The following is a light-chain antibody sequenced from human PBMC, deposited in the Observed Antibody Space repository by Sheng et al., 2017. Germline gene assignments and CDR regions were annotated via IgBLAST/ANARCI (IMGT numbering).Light chain of an antibody. CDR2: DVS. Sequence: QSALTQPASVSGSPGQSITISCTGTSSDVGGYNYVSWYQQHPGKAPKLMIYDVSKRPSGVSARFSGSKSGNTASLTISGLQAEDEADYCCSSYTSSSTVVFGGGTKLTVL. CDR1: SSDVGGYNY. J-gene: IGLJ3*02. CDR3: SSYTSSSTVV. V-gene: IGLV2-14*01.